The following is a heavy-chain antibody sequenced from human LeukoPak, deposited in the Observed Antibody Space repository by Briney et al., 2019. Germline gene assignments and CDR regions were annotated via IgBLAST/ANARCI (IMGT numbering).Heavy chain of an antibody. CDR1: GGSISSSSYY. D-gene: IGHD3-22*01. Sequence: SETLSLTCTVSGGSISSSSYYWGWIRQPPGKGLEWIGSIYHSGSTYYNPSLKSRVTISVDTSKNQFSLKLSSVTAADTAVYYCAGSDYYDSSGYYEYWFDPWGQGTLVTVSS. CDR2: IYHSGST. V-gene: IGHV4-39*07. CDR3: AGSDYYDSSGYYEYWFDP. J-gene: IGHJ5*02.